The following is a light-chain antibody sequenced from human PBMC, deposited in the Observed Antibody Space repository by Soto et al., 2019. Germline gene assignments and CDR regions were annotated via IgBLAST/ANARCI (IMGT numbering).Light chain of an antibody. Sequence: ETVLTQSPGTLSLSPGEIATLSCRASQSVSNYLAWYQQKPGQAPRLLIYGASTRAPGIPARFSGSGSETEFTLTISSLQSEDFAVYYCQHYNNWPPWTFGQGTKVDIK. CDR1: QSVSNY. J-gene: IGKJ1*01. CDR3: QHYNNWPPWT. V-gene: IGKV3-15*01. CDR2: GAS.